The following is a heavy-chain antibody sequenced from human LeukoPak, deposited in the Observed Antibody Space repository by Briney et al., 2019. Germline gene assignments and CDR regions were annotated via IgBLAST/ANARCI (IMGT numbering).Heavy chain of an antibody. CDR3: ARDRGSVGDSSSWYYFASYYGMDV. Sequence: PGGSLRLSCAASGFTFDDYGMSWVRQAPGKGLEWVSGINWNGGSTGYADSVKGRFTISRDNTKNSLYLQMNSLRAEDTALYYCARDRGSVGDSSSWYYFASYYGMDVWGQGTTVTVSS. J-gene: IGHJ6*02. CDR1: GFTFDDYG. V-gene: IGHV3-20*04. D-gene: IGHD6-13*01. CDR2: INWNGGST.